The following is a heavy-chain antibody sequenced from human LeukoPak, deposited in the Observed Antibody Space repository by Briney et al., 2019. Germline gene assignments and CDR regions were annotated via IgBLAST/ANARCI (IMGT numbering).Heavy chain of an antibody. CDR1: RFTFSSYA. Sequence: GGSLRLSCAASRFTFSSYAIHWVRQAPGKGLEWVAVISYDGSNKYYADSVKGRFTISRDNSKSTLYLQMNSLRAEDTAVYYCASLDYSSGWYTADYWGQGTLVTVSS. V-gene: IGHV3-30-3*01. CDR3: ASLDYSSGWYTADY. J-gene: IGHJ4*02. D-gene: IGHD6-19*01. CDR2: ISYDGSNK.